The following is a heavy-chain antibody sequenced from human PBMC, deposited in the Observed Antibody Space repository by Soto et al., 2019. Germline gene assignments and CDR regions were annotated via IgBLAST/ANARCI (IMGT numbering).Heavy chain of an antibody. CDR3: TIVRVADSALDH. CDR1: RFISSNNG. D-gene: IGHD3-10*02. J-gene: IGHJ4*02. Sequence: PXGSMRLSWVVSRFISSNNGMHWVRQTPGKGLEWVAFMSYDGSDTFYADSVKGRFTISRDNSKNTLFLHMSNMRAEDTAMYYCTIVRVADSALDHWAQGTLVTVSS. CDR2: MSYDGSDT. V-gene: IGHV3-30*02.